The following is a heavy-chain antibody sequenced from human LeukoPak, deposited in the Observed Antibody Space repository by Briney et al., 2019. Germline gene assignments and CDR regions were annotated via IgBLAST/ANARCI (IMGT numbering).Heavy chain of an antibody. CDR2: ISSSSSTI. CDR1: GFTFSSYS. V-gene: IGHV3-48*01. J-gene: IGHJ4*02. Sequence: GGSLRLSCAASGFTFSSYSMNWVRQAPGKGLEWVSYISSSSSTIYYADFVKGRFTISRDNAKNSLYLQMNSLRAEDTAVYYCARDYYDILTGYYLDYWGQGTLVTVSS. CDR3: ARDYYDILTGYYLDY. D-gene: IGHD3-9*01.